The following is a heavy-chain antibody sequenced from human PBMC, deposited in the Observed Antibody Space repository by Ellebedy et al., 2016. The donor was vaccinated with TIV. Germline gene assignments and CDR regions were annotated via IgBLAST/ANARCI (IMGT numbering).Heavy chain of an antibody. CDR2: IYYSGST. CDR3: ARGQGRRKATDF. Sequence: SETLSLTXTVSGGSISSFYWSWIRQPPGKGLEWIGYIYYSGSTKYNPSLKSRVTISVDTSKNQFSLKLSSVTAADTAVYYCARGQGRRKATDFWGQGTLVTVSS. J-gene: IGHJ4*02. V-gene: IGHV4-59*12. CDR1: GGSISSFY. D-gene: IGHD5-12*01.